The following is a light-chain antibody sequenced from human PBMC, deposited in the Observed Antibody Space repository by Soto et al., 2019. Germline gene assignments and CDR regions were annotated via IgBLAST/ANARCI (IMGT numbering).Light chain of an antibody. CDR2: GAS. CDR3: QQYNNWPPLT. Sequence: EIVMTQSPATLSVSPGERATLSCRASQSVSGNLAWYQQRPGQAPRLLIYGASTRATGIPARFSGSVSRTEFTLTISSLQSEDFAVYYCQQYNNWPPLTFGGGTKVEIK. CDR1: QSVSGN. V-gene: IGKV3-15*01. J-gene: IGKJ4*01.